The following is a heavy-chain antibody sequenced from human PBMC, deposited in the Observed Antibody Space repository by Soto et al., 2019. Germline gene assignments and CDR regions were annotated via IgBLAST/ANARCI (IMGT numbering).Heavy chain of an antibody. CDR2: FSTYNGNT. CDR3: ARESGGDSSSFHHSYYGVDV. V-gene: IGHV1-18*01. CDR1: GYTFTNYA. Sequence: QIQLVQSGAEVKKPGASVKVSCRASGYTFTNYAITWVRQAPGQGLEWMGCFSTYNGNTNYAQKLQGRVTMTTDTSTSTAYMELRSLRSDGTAVYYCARESGGDSSSFHHSYYGVDVWGQGTTVTVSS. D-gene: IGHD6-13*01. J-gene: IGHJ6*02.